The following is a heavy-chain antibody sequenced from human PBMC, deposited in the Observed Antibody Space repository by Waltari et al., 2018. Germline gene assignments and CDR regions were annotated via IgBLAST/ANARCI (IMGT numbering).Heavy chain of an antibody. V-gene: IGHV3-7*01. CDR2: IKPDGSDK. CDR1: GFTFCRSW. J-gene: IGHJ4*02. Sequence: EVQLVESGGGLVQPGGSLSLACAASGFTFCRSWMSWVRQAPGKGLEWVANIKPDGSDKYYVDSVKGRFTISRDNAKNSLYLQMNSLRVEDTAIYYCARLNWDVVKAFDYWGQGTLVTVSS. D-gene: IGHD3-22*01. CDR3: ARLNWDVVKAFDY.